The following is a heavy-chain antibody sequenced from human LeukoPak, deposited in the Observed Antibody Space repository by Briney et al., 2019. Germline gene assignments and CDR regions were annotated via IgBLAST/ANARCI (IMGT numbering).Heavy chain of an antibody. V-gene: IGHV3-15*01. CDR1: GFTFSSYA. CDR2: IKSKADGGTT. Sequence: PGGSLRLSCAASGFTFSSYAMSWVRQAPGKGLEWVGRIKSKADGGTTDYAAPVKGRFTISRDDSKNALYLQMDSLKTEDTAVFYCTTLSWSGYLDYWGQGTLVTVSS. CDR3: TTLSWSGYLDY. D-gene: IGHD3-3*01. J-gene: IGHJ4*02.